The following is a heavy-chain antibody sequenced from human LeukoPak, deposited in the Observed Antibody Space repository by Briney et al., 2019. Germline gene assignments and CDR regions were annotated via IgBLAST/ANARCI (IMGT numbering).Heavy chain of an antibody. CDR3: ASRYYDFWSGYYTGYY. J-gene: IGHJ4*02. D-gene: IGHD3-3*01. CDR2: INHSGST. Sequence: SETLSLTCTVSSGSMSGYNFYWGWIRQPPGKGLEWIGEINHSGSTNYNPSLKSRVTISVDTFKNQFSLKLSSVIAADTAVYYCASRYYDFWSGYYTGYYWGQGTLVTVSS. CDR1: SGSMSGYNFY. V-gene: IGHV4-34*01.